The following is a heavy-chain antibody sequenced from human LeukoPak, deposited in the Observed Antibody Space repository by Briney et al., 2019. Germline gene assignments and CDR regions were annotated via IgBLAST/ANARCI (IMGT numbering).Heavy chain of an antibody. D-gene: IGHD5-12*01. CDR3: ATDSGYNAFDV. CDR2: IDGAGSVT. V-gene: IGHV3-7*01. CDR1: GFTFSSSW. Sequence: GGSLRLSCAASGFTFSSSWMCWVRQAPGKGLEWLANIDGAGSVTNYVHSVRGRFTISRDNAKKSLYLQMNSLRVEDTAVYYCATDSGYNAFDVWGQGTMVSVSS. J-gene: IGHJ3*01.